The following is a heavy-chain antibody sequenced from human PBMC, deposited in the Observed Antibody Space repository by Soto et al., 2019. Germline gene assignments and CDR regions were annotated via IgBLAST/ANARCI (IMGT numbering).Heavy chain of an antibody. CDR1: GFTFSSYG. Sequence: GGSLRLSCAASGFTFSSYGMHWVRQAPGKGLEWVALIWFDGSDKYYTESVKGRFTISRDNSKSTLYLQMNSLRAEDTAVYYCARLYCSASSCYSVGAFDIRALGTMLSVSS. CDR2: IWFDGSDK. J-gene: IGHJ3*02. V-gene: IGHV3-33*01. D-gene: IGHD2-15*01. CDR3: ARLYCSASSCYSVGAFDI.